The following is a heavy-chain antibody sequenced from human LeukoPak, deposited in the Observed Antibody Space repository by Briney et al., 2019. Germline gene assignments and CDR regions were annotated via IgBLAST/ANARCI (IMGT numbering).Heavy chain of an antibody. CDR3: ARLMVRGVYLRHNWFDR. J-gene: IGHJ5*02. V-gene: IGHV4-4*07. D-gene: IGHD3-10*01. CDR2: IYTSGST. Sequence: SETLSLTCTVPGGSISSYYWSWIRQPAGKGLEWIGRIYTSGSTNYNPSLKSRATRSVDTSKNQFSLKLSSVSAADTAVYYCARLMVRGVYLRHNWFDRGGQGPLVTVYS. CDR1: GGSISSYY.